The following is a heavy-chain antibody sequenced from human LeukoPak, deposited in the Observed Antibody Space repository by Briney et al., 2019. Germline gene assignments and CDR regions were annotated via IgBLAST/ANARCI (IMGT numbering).Heavy chain of an antibody. CDR1: GGSISSGDYY. CDR3: ARRSLLDHDAFDI. CDR2: IYYSGST. J-gene: IGHJ3*02. D-gene: IGHD3/OR15-3a*01. V-gene: IGHV4-30-4*01. Sequence: SQTLSLTCTVSGGSISSGDYYWSWIRQPPGKGLEWIGYIYYSGSTYYNPSLKSRVTISVDTSKNQFSLKLSSVTAADTAVYYCARRSLLDHDAFDIWGQGTMVTVSS.